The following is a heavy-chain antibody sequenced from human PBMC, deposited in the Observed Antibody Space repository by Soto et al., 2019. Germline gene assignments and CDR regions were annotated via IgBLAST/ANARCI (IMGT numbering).Heavy chain of an antibody. CDR3: GRGRSGQIVVFY. V-gene: IGHV1-2*02. Sequence: GASVKVSCKTSGYTFTGHYIHWVRQAPQQGPEWMGEIGPESGATRYAQKFRGRVTMTMDTSITTVYMELKNLSPDDTAVYYCGRGRSGQIVVFYWGQGTPATVSS. CDR1: GYTFTGHY. CDR2: IGPESGAT. D-gene: IGHD1-26*01. J-gene: IGHJ4*02.